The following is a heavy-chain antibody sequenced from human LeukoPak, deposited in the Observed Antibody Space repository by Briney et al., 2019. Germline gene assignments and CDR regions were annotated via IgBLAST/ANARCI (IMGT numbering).Heavy chain of an antibody. CDR2: ISGRCGNT. D-gene: IGHD3-10*01. J-gene: IGHJ4*02. V-gene: IGHV3-23*01. CDR3: AKSGSQRPDY. CDR1: GFTFSSYA. Sequence: PGGSLRLSCAASGFTFSSYAMSWVRQAPGKGREWVSGISGRCGNTYYADSVKGRFTISRDNSKNTLYLQMNSLRAEDTAVYFCAKSGSQRPDYWGQGPLVTVSS.